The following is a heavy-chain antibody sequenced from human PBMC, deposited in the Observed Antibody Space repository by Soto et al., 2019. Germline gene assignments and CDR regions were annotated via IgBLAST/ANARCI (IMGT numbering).Heavy chain of an antibody. Sequence: SETLSLTCIVSGESISSSYYYWGWIRQPPGKGLEWIGSIYYSGRTYYNPSFKSRVTISIDTSKNQFSLKLSSVTATDTAVYYCARQRTTVVTQAYFDHWGQGALVTVSS. CDR2: IYYSGRT. D-gene: IGHD2-21*02. CDR3: ARQRTTVVTQAYFDH. CDR1: GESISSSYYY. J-gene: IGHJ4*02. V-gene: IGHV4-39*01.